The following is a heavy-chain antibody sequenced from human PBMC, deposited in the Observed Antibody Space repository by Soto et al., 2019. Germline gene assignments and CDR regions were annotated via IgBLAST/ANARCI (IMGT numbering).Heavy chain of an antibody. CDR2: ISGSGGST. CDR1: GFTFSSYA. V-gene: IGHV3-23*01. D-gene: IGHD1-26*01. J-gene: IGHJ6*02. Sequence: PGGSLRLSCAASGFTFSSYAMSWVRQAPGKGLEWVSAISGSGGSTYYADSVKGRFTISRDNSKNTLYLQMSSLRAEDTAVHYCASPLDRIVGATLGYYYYGMDVWGQGTTVTVSS. CDR3: ASPLDRIVGATLGYYYYGMDV.